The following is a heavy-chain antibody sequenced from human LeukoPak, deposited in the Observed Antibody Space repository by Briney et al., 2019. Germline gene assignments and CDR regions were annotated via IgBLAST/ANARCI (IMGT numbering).Heavy chain of an antibody. J-gene: IGHJ4*02. V-gene: IGHV1-2*02. Sequence: ASVKVSCKASGYTFTGYDMHWVRQAPGQGLEWMGWINPNSGGTNYAQKFQGRVTMTRDTSISTAYMELSRLRSDDTAVYYCARGPRARYCSSTSCYWVLFDYWGQGTLVTVSS. CDR2: INPNSGGT. CDR1: GYTFTGYD. D-gene: IGHD2-2*01. CDR3: ARGPRARYCSSTSCYWVLFDY.